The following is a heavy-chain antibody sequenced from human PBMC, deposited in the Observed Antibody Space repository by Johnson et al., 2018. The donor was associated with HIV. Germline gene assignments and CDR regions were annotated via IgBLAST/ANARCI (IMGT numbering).Heavy chain of an antibody. CDR2: ITWNGGRT. CDR3: VRGRGSYGGAGAFDI. J-gene: IGHJ3*02. Sequence: MQLVESGGGVVRPGGSLRLSCAASGFTFDEYGMSWVRHAPGKGPEWASGITWNGGRTGYADSMKGRFPISRDNAKNSLYLQMNSLRAEDTAVYYCVRGRGSYGGAGAFDIWGQGTVVTVSS. V-gene: IGHV3-20*04. D-gene: IGHD3-10*01. CDR1: GFTFDEYG.